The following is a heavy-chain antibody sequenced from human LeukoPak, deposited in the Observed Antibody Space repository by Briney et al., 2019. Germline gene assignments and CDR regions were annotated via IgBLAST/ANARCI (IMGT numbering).Heavy chain of an antibody. V-gene: IGHV6-1*01. CDR1: GDSVSSKSAA. CDR3: ARERFSGSYAGPYYYYGMDV. Sequence: SQTLSLTCAISGDSVSSKSAAWNWIRQSPSRGLEWLGRTYYRSKWYNDYAVSVKSRITINPDTSKNQFSLQLNSVTPEDTAVYYCARERFSGSYAGPYYYYGMDVWGQGTTVTVSS. D-gene: IGHD1-26*01. CDR2: TYYRSKWYN. J-gene: IGHJ6*02.